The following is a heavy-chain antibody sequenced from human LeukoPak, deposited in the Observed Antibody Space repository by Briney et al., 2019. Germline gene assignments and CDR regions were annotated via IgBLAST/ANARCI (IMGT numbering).Heavy chain of an antibody. D-gene: IGHD2-2*01. CDR1: GGSISNYY. J-gene: IGHJ6*03. Sequence: SETLSLTCTVSGGSISNYYWNWIRQPPGKGLEWIGYIYYSGSTNYNPSLKSRVTMSVDTSKNQFSLKLSSVTAADTAVYYCARGEGGYCRGTRCHSGYYCYMDVWGKGTTVTVSS. CDR2: IYYSGST. CDR3: ARGEGGYCRGTRCHSGYYCYMDV. V-gene: IGHV4-59*12.